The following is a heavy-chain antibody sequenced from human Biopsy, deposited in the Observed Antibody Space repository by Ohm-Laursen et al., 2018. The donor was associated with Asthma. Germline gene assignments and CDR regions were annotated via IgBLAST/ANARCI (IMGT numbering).Heavy chain of an antibody. CDR3: ARGDSSNWSHYYFDY. Sequence: GTLSLTCAASGFAVSRDHMFWVRQAPGKGLEGVSVIYSGGTSHTADSVRGRFTISRDYSKNTLYLQMHSLRAEDTAVYYCARGDSSNWSHYYFDYWGQGTLVTVSS. CDR2: IYSGGTS. CDR1: GFAVSRDH. D-gene: IGHD3-22*01. V-gene: IGHV3-53*01. J-gene: IGHJ4*02.